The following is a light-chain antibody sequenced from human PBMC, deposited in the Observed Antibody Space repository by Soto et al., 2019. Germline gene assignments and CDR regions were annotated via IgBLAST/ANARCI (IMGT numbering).Light chain of an antibody. CDR1: SSDVGGDNY. V-gene: IGLV2-8*01. CDR2: EVS. Sequence: QSALTQPPSASGSPGQSVTISCTGTSSDVGGDNYVSWYQQHPGKAPKLMIYEVSKRPSGVPDRFSGSKSGNTASLTVSGLQAEDEADYYCSSYAGPHVVFGGGTKLTVL. J-gene: IGLJ2*01. CDR3: SSYAGPHVV.